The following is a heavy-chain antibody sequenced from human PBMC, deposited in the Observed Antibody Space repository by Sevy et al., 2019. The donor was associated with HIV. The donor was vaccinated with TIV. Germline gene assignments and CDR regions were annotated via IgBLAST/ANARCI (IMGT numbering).Heavy chain of an antibody. D-gene: IGHD3-22*01. J-gene: IGHJ3*02. Sequence: GGSLRLSCAASGFTFSNAWMSWVRQAPGKGLEWVGRIKSKTDGGTTDYAAPVKGRFTISRDDSKNTLYLQMNSLKTADTAVYYCTTDKRRDYDSSGYWGQGAFDIWGQGTMVTVSS. CDR2: IKSKTDGGTT. V-gene: IGHV3-15*01. CDR1: GFTFSNAW. CDR3: TTDKRRDYDSSGYWGQGAFDI.